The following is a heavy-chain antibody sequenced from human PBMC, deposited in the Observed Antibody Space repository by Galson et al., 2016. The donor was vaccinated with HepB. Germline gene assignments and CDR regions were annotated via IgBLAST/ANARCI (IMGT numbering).Heavy chain of an antibody. CDR2: ISWSSANL. J-gene: IGHJ6*04. CDR3: ARGLRGVLGYYYGMDV. V-gene: IGHV3-9*01. Sequence: SLRLSCAASGYTFDDHAMHWVRQAPGKGLEWVAGISWSSANLGYGDFGRGRFIISRDNAKNSLFLQMNSLGAEDTALYYCARGLRGVLGYYYGMDVWGKGTTVTVSS. CDR1: GYTFDDHA. D-gene: IGHD2/OR15-2a*01.